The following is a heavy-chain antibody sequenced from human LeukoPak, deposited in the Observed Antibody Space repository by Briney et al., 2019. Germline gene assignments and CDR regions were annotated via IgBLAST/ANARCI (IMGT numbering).Heavy chain of an antibody. D-gene: IGHD6-13*01. CDR1: GFAFSTYS. J-gene: IGHJ5*02. CDR3: ARGAGRYSSNIDWFDP. Sequence: GGSLRLSCAASGFAFSTYSMNWVRQAPGKGLEWVSYISSSSSTIYYADSVKGRFTISRDNAKNSLYLQTNSLRAEDTAVYYCARGAGRYSSNIDWFDPWGQGTLVTVSS. V-gene: IGHV3-48*01. CDR2: ISSSSSTI.